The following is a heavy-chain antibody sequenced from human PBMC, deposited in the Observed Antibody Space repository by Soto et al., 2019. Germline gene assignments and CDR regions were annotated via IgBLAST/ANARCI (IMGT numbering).Heavy chain of an antibody. D-gene: IGHD2-2*01. J-gene: IGHJ4*02. CDR2: IYWDDDK. V-gene: IGHV2-5*02. CDR1: GFSLSTSGVG. CDR3: AAFVVVPAAIPAPFDY. Sequence: QITLKESGPTLVKPTQTLTLTCTFSGFSLSTSGVGVGWIRQPPGKALEWLALIYWDDDKRYSPSLKSRLTITNDTPKNQVVLTMTNMDPVDTATYYCAAFVVVPAAIPAPFDYWGQGTLVTLSS.